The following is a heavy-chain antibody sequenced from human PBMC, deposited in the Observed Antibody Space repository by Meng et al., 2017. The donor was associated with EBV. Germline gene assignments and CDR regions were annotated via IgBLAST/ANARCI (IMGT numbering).Heavy chain of an antibody. V-gene: IGHV4-39*01. D-gene: IGHD6-19*01. CDR1: GASISSFYY. CDR2: VHYTGST. J-gene: IGHJ5*02. CDR3: ARPFPSWQSPRLDPFGA. Sequence: QLQLRESGPGQVKPSETLSPTCTVSGASISSFYYWGWIRQPPGRGLEWIGSVHYTGSTYYSPSLKSRVTVSVDTSKNQFSLRLTSVTAADTAVYYCARPFPSWQSPRLDPFGAWGQGTLVTVSS.